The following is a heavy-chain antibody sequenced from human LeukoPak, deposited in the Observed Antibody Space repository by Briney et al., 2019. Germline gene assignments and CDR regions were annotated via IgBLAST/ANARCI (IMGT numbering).Heavy chain of an antibody. CDR3: ARKKGAVDAFDI. D-gene: IGHD1-26*01. CDR2: IIPIFGTA. CDR1: GGTFSSYA. Sequence: ASVKVSCKASGGTFSSYAISWVRQAPGQGLEWMGGIIPIFGTANYAQKFQGRVTITTDESTSTAYMELSSLRSEDTAVYYCARKKGAVDAFDIWGQGTIVTVSS. V-gene: IGHV1-69*05. J-gene: IGHJ3*02.